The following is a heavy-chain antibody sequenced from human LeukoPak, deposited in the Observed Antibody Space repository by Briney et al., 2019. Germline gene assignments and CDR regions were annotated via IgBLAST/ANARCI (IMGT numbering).Heavy chain of an antibody. D-gene: IGHD5-18*01. CDR2: MNPNSGNT. J-gene: IGHJ4*02. Sequence: ASVKVSCKASRYTFTSYDINWVRQATGQGLEWMGWMNPNSGNTGYAQKFQGRVTMTRNTSISTAYMELSSLRSEDTAVYYCAKSGYSYGYYFDYWGQGTLVTVSS. CDR3: AKSGYSYGYYFDY. V-gene: IGHV1-8*01. CDR1: RYTFTSYD.